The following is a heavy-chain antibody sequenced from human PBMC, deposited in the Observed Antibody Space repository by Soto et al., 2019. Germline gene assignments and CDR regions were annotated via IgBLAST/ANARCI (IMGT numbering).Heavy chain of an antibody. V-gene: IGHV1-69*01. D-gene: IGHD6-13*01. J-gene: IGHJ3*02. CDR2: IIPIFGTA. CDR1: GGTFSSYA. CDR3: ARYWGVGSSRWYNSNRYNAFDI. Sequence: QVQLVQSGAEVKKPGSSVKVSCKASGGTFSSYAISWVRQAPGQGLEWMGGIIPIFGTANYAQKFQGRVTITADESTSTAYMELSSLRSEDTAVYYCARYWGVGSSRWYNSNRYNAFDIWGQGTMVTVSS.